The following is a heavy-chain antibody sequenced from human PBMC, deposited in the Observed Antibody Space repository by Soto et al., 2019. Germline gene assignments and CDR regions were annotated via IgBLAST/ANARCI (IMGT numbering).Heavy chain of an antibody. CDR2: INHSGST. Sequence: SETLSLTCVVYGGSFSGYYWSWIRQPPGKGLEWIGEINHSGSTIYNPSLKSRVTISVDTAKNQFSLKLSSVTAAGTAVYYCARSGVLEWLLYYYYYYGMDVWGQGTTVTVSS. V-gene: IGHV4-34*01. J-gene: IGHJ6*02. D-gene: IGHD3-3*01. CDR1: GGSFSGYY. CDR3: ARSGVLEWLLYYYYYYGMDV.